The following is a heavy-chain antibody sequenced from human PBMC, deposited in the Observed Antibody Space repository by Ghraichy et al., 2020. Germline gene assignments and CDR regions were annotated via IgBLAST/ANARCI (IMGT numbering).Heavy chain of an antibody. CDR1: GGSFSGYY. Sequence: SETLSLTCAVYGGSFSGYYWSWIRQPPGKGLEWIGEINHSGSTNYNPSLKSRVTISVDTSKNQFSLKLSSVTAADTAVYYCVRGDDILTGYHYYYGMDVWGQGTTVTVSS. CDR3: VRGDDILTGYHYYYGMDV. CDR2: INHSGST. J-gene: IGHJ6*02. V-gene: IGHV4-34*01. D-gene: IGHD3-9*01.